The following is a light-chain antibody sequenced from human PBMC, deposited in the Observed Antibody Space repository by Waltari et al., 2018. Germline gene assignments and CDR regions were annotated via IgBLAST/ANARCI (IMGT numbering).Light chain of an antibody. CDR1: SNDVGGYNS. Sequence: QSALSHPACVSGSPGQSVTIFCAATSNDVGGYNSVSWYQEHPGQAPRVIIYDVSDRPSGVSDRFSGSKSGNTASLTISGLQAEDEADYYCSSQSSNDVVLFGGGTKLTVL. CDR3: SSQSSNDVVL. V-gene: IGLV2-14*01. J-gene: IGLJ2*01. CDR2: DVS.